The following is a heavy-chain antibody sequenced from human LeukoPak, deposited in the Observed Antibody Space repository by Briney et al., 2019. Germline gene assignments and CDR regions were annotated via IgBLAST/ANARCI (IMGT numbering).Heavy chain of an antibody. CDR2: IYPGDSDA. CDR3: ARRGRTYGDDY. D-gene: IGHD3-10*01. J-gene: IGHJ4*02. Sequence: WIRQPPGKGLEWMGIIYPGDSDARYSPSFQGQVTISADKSISTAYLQWSSLKASDTAMYYCARRGRTYGDDYWGQGTLVTVSS. V-gene: IGHV5-51*01.